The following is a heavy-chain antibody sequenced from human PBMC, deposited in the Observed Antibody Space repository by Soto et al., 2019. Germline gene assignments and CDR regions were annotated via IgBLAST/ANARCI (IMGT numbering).Heavy chain of an antibody. D-gene: IGHD6-13*01. Sequence: QVQLVQSGAEVKKPGSSVKVSCKASGGTFSSYTISWVRQAPGQGLEWMGRIIPILGIANYAQKFQGRVTITADKSTSRAYMELSSLRSEDTAVYYCARERRGIAAAGTYYYYYGMDVWGQVSTVTVCS. J-gene: IGHJ6*02. CDR2: IIPILGIA. CDR3: ARERRGIAAAGTYYYYYGMDV. V-gene: IGHV1-69*08. CDR1: GGTFSSYT.